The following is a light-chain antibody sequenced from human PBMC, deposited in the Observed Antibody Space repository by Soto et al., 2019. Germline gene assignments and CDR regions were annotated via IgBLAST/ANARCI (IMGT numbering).Light chain of an antibody. J-gene: IGLJ2*01. CDR3: ATWDDSLNGHVV. CDR2: SNN. CDR1: RSNIGSNT. Sequence: QSALTQPPSESGTPGQRVTISCSGSRSNIGSNTVNWYQQLPGTAPKFLIYSNNQRPSGVPKRFSGSKSGISASLAISGLQSEDEADYYCATWDDSLNGHVVFGGGTKLTVL. V-gene: IGLV1-44*01.